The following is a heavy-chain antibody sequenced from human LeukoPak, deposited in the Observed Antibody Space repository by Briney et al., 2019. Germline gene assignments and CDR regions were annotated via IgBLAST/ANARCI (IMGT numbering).Heavy chain of an antibody. Sequence: SETLSLTSAVYGGSLSDYYWSWIRQPPGKGLEWIGEINHSGSTNYNPSLKSRVTISVDTSKNQFSLKLSSVTAADTAVYYCASEPFGSGGWFDPWGQGTLVTVSS. V-gene: IGHV4-34*01. CDR3: ASEPFGSGGWFDP. CDR2: INHSGST. CDR1: GGSLSDYY. D-gene: IGHD3-3*02. J-gene: IGHJ5*02.